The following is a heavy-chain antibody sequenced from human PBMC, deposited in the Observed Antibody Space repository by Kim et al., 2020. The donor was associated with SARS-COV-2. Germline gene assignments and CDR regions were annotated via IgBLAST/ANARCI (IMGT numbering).Heavy chain of an antibody. D-gene: IGHD2-2*01. CDR2: IYSGGST. V-gene: IGHV3-53*01. CDR3: ARDRWECSSTSCYGEFSMDV. CDR1: GFTVSSNY. Sequence: GGSLRLSCAASGFTVSSNYMSWVRQAPGKGLEWVSVIYSGGSTYYADSVKGRFTISRDNSKNTLYLQMNSLRAEDTAVYYCARDRWECSSTSCYGEFSMDVWGQGTTVTVSS. J-gene: IGHJ6*02.